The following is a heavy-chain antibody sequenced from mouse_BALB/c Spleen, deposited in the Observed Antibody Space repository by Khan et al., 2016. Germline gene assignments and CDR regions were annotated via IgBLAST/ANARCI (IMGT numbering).Heavy chain of an antibody. CDR1: GFTFSSYA. CDR2: ISSGGSYT. D-gene: IGHD1-2*01. Sequence: EVELVESGGGLVKPGGSLKLSCAASGFTFSSYAMSWVRQSPEKRLEWVADISSGGSYTYYPDTVTGRFTISRHNAKNTLHLEMSSLRSEDTAMYYCDRDRITTATNYAMDYWGQGTSVTVSS. CDR3: DRDRITTATNYAMDY. J-gene: IGHJ4*01. V-gene: IGHV5-9-4*01.